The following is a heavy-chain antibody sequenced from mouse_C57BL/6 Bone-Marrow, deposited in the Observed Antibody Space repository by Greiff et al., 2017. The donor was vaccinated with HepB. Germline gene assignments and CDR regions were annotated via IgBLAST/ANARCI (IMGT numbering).Heavy chain of an antibody. D-gene: IGHD1-1*01. CDR1: GYTFTSYW. CDR3: ARYYYSGYFDV. J-gene: IGHJ1*03. CDR2: IYPSDSET. Sequence: VQLQQPGAELVRPGSSVKLSCKASGYTFTSYWMDWVKQRPGQGLEWIGNIYPSDSETHYNQKFKDKATLTVDKSSSTAYRQLSSLTSEDSAVYYCARYYYSGYFDVWGTGTTVTVSS. V-gene: IGHV1-61*01.